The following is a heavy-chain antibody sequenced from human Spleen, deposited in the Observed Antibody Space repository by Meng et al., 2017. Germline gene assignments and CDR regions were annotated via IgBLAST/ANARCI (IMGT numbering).Heavy chain of an antibody. CDR2: IYTSGST. J-gene: IGHJ5*02. D-gene: IGHD2/OR15-2a*01. CDR3: AREYYSFWFDP. V-gene: IGHV4-61*02. Sequence: SETLSLTCTVSGGSISSGSYYWSWIRQPAGKGLEWIGRIYTSGSTNYNPSLKSRVTISVDTSKNQFSLKLSSVTAADTAVYYCAREYYSFWFDPWGQGTLVTVSS. CDR1: GGSISSGSYY.